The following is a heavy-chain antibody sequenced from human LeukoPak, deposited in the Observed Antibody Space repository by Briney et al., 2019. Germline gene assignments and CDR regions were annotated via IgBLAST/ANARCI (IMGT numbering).Heavy chain of an antibody. CDR3: ARGLRDIVVVPAARHAYCFDY. CDR1: GYTFTSYD. Sequence: ASVKVSCKASGYTFTSYDINWVRQATGQGLEWMGWMNPNSGNTGYAQKFQGRVTITRNTSISTAYMELSSLRSEDTAVYYCARGLRDIVVVPAARHAYCFDYWGQGTLVTVSS. CDR2: MNPNSGNT. J-gene: IGHJ4*02. D-gene: IGHD2-2*01. V-gene: IGHV1-8*03.